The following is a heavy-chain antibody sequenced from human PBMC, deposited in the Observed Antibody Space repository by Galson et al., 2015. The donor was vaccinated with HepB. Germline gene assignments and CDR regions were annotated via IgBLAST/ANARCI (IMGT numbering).Heavy chain of an antibody. CDR3: ARGYCSSTSCYRSGGAHRYYYYHYMDV. Sequence: SVKVSCKASGYTFTSYGISWVRQAPGQGLEWMGWISAYNGNTNYAQKLQGRVTMTTDTSTSTAYMELRSLRSDDTAVYYCARGYCSSTSCYRSGGAHRYYYYHYMDVWGKGTTVTVSS. J-gene: IGHJ6*03. CDR1: GYTFTSYG. D-gene: IGHD2-2*01. V-gene: IGHV1-18*01. CDR2: ISAYNGNT.